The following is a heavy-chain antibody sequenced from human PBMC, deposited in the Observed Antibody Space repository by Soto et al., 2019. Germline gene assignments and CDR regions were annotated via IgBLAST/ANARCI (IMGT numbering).Heavy chain of an antibody. CDR3: ARGDVVTTGGRGKCFDV. CDR1: GVSLTRSYW. V-gene: IGHV4-4*02. D-gene: IGHD4-17*01. J-gene: IGHJ3*01. Sequence: LQESDPRLVEPSGTLSLTCAVSGVSLTRSYWWTWVRQPPGKGLEWIGEIYHTGSTNYNPSLKSRVSISVDDSKNSFSLNLASVTAADTAVYFCARGDVVTTGGRGKCFDVWGQGTTVSVSS. CDR2: IYHTGST.